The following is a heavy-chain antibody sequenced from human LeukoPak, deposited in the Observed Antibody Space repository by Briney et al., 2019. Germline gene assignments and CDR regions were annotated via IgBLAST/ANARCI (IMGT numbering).Heavy chain of an antibody. V-gene: IGHV3-30*03. J-gene: IGHJ4*02. CDR3: ARVSPNCSGGSCYLY. Sequence: GGSLRLSCAASGFTFSSYGMHWVRQAPGKGLEWVAVISYDGSNKYYADSVKGRFTISRDNSKNTLYLQMNSLRAEDTAVYYCARVSPNCSGGSCYLYWGQGTLVTVSS. CDR1: GFTFSSYG. CDR2: ISYDGSNK. D-gene: IGHD2-15*01.